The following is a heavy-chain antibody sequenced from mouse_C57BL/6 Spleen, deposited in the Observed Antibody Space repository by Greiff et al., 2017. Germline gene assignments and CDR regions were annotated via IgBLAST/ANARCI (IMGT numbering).Heavy chain of an antibody. D-gene: IGHD3-2*02. CDR3: ARPAQASFAY. CDR2: IDPSDSYT. J-gene: IGHJ3*01. CDR1: GYTFTSYW. V-gene: IGHV1-50*01. Sequence: VQLQQPGAELVKPGASVKLSCKASGYTFTSYWMQWVKQRPGQGLEWIGEIDPSDSYTNYNQKFKGKATLTVDTSSSTAYMQLSSLTSEDSAVYYCARPAQASFAYWGKGTLVTVSA.